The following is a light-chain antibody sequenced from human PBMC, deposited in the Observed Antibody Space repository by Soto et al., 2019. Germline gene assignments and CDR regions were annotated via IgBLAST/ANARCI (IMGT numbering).Light chain of an antibody. V-gene: IGLV2-23*01. CDR3: CSYADTFWV. Sequence: QSALTQPASVSGSPGQSITISCTGTSSDVGGYTLVSWYQQYPGKAPKLIIYEDTKRPSGVSNRFSGSKSGNTASLTISGLQAEDEADYHCCSYADTFWVFGGGTKLTVL. CDR1: SSDVGGYTL. J-gene: IGLJ3*02. CDR2: EDT.